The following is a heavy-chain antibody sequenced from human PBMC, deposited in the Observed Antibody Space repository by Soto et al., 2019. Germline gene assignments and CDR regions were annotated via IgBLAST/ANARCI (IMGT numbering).Heavy chain of an antibody. V-gene: IGHV1-2*02. Sequence: ASVKVSCKASGYTFTGYYMHCVRQAPGQGLEWMGWINPNSGGTNYAQKFQGRVTMTRDTSISTAYMELSRLRSDDTAVYYCARDQSRVVVVAYPLGFDPWGQGTLVTVSS. CDR1: GYTFTGYY. CDR2: INPNSGGT. J-gene: IGHJ5*02. CDR3: ARDQSRVVVVAYPLGFDP. D-gene: IGHD2-15*01.